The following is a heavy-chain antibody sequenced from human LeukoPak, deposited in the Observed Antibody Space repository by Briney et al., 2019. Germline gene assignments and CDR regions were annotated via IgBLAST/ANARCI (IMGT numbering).Heavy chain of an antibody. CDR1: GFTFSSYS. CDR2: ISSSSSYI. J-gene: IGHJ6*02. V-gene: IGHV3-21*01. D-gene: IGHD2-15*01. Sequence: GGSLRLSCAASGFTFSSYSMNWVRQAPGKGLEWVSSISSSSSYIYYADSVKGRFTISRDNAKNSLYLQMNSLRAEDTAVYYCARDSCSGGSCYPYYYGMDVWGQGTTVTVSS. CDR3: ARDSCSGGSCYPYYYGMDV.